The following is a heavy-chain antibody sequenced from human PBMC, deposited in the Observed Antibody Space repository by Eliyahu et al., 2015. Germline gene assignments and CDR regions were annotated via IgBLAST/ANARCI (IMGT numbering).Heavy chain of an antibody. D-gene: IGHD2-15*01. CDR2: INHSGST. CDR3: ARGRRYCSGGSCYIPNPILPPFDY. J-gene: IGHJ4*02. V-gene: IGHV4-34*01. Sequence: QVQLQQWGAGLLKPSETLSLTCAVYGGSFXGYYXXWXRQPPGKGLEWIGEINHSGSTNYXPSLKSRVTXXXDTSKNQFSLKLSSVTAADTAVYYCARGRRYCSGGSCYIPNPILPPFDYWGQGTLVTVSS. CDR1: GGSFXGYY.